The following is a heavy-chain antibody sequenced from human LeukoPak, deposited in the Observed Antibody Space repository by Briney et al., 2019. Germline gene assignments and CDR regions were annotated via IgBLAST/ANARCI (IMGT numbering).Heavy chain of an antibody. CDR1: GFTFSDAW. V-gene: IGHV3-15*01. CDR3: STDGSPAYSLAY. Sequence: GGSLRLSCAASGFTFSDAWMSWVRQAPGKGLEWVGRIKSNRDSATTDDAAPVKGRFTISRDDSKNTLFLQMNSLKTEDTAVYYCSTDGSPAYSLAYWGQGTLVTVSS. D-gene: IGHD2-15*01. CDR2: IKSNRDSATT. J-gene: IGHJ4*02.